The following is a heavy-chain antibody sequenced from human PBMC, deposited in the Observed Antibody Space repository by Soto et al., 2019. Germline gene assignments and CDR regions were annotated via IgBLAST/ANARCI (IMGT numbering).Heavy chain of an antibody. Sequence: SETLSLTCSVSGDSMSSGDYYWSWIRQPPGKGLEWIGYSDFRGSTYYNPSLKSRVTISVDTSKKQFSLNLSSVIAADTAVYYCARAVAGGFDSRGYYAGYFDHWGQGTLVTVSS. CDR1: GDSMSSGDYY. J-gene: IGHJ4*02. CDR3: ARAVAGGFDSRGYYAGYFDH. CDR2: SDFRGST. V-gene: IGHV4-30-4*01. D-gene: IGHD3-22*01.